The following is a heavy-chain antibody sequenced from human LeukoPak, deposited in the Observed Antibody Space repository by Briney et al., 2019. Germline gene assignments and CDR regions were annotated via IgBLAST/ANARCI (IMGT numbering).Heavy chain of an antibody. CDR3: ARGGDSGYDYGAFDI. V-gene: IGHV1-2*02. CDR1: GYTFTGYY. D-gene: IGHD5-12*01. Sequence: ASVKVSCKASGYTFTGYYIHWVRQAPGQGLEWMGWINGDTNYAQKFQGRVTITADESTSTAYMELSSLRSEDTAVYYCARGGDSGYDYGAFDIWGQGTMVTVSS. CDR2: INGDT. J-gene: IGHJ3*02.